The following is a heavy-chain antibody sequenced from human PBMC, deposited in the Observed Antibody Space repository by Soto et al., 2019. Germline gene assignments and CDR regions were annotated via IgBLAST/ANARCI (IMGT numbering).Heavy chain of an antibody. J-gene: IGHJ4*02. CDR1: GGSISSYY. D-gene: IGHD3-10*01. CDR3: ARRYGSGSFDF. Sequence: QVQLQESGPGLVKPSETLSLTCTVSGGSISSYYWSWIRQPPGKGLEWIGYIYYSGSTNYNPSLKRRVTISVDTSKNQFSLKLSSVTAADTAVYYCARRYGSGSFDFWGQGTLVTVSS. V-gene: IGHV4-59*01. CDR2: IYYSGST.